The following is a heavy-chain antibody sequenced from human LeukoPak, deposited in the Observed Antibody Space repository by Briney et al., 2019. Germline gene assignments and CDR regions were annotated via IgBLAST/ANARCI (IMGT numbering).Heavy chain of an antibody. CDR2: IYYSGST. Sequence: SETLSLTCTVSGGSISSYYWSWIRQPPGKGLEWIGYIYYSGSTNYNPSLKSRVTISVDTSKNQFSLKLSSVTAADTAVYYCARYWWGDYGSGSPDYYYYYMDVWGKGTTVTISS. CDR1: GGSISSYY. V-gene: IGHV4-59*01. J-gene: IGHJ6*03. CDR3: ARYWWGDYGSGSPDYYYYYMDV. D-gene: IGHD3-10*01.